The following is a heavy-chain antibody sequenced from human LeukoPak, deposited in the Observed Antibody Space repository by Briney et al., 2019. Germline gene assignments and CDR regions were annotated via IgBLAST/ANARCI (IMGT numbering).Heavy chain of an antibody. CDR1: GLTVSSNY. J-gene: IGHJ4*02. Sequence: GGSLRLSCAPSGLTVSSNYMSWVRQAPGKGLEWVSVIYSGGSTYYADSVKGRFTISRDNSKNTLYLQMNSLRAEDTAVYYCARVSYSSGWSPVGYWGQGTLVTVSS. CDR2: IYSGGST. CDR3: ARVSYSSGWSPVGY. D-gene: IGHD6-19*01. V-gene: IGHV3-53*01.